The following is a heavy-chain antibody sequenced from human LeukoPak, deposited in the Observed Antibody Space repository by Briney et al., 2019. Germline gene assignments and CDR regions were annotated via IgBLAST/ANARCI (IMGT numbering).Heavy chain of an antibody. D-gene: IGHD3-16*01. CDR3: ARGGGSLGAIGHDAFEI. J-gene: IGHJ3*02. CDR1: GYIFTNYW. Sequence: GESLKISCQGSGYIFTNYWIGWVRQMPGKGLEWVGIIFTADSDTRYSPSSEGQVTISPDRSINTSYLQWSSLKASDTAMYYCARGGGSLGAIGHDAFEIWGQGTMVTASS. CDR2: IFTADSDT. V-gene: IGHV5-51*01.